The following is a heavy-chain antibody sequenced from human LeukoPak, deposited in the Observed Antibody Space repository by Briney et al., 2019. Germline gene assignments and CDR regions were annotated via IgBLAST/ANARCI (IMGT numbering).Heavy chain of an antibody. Sequence: PGGSLRLSCAASGFTFSSYAMHWVRQAPGKGLEWVAVISYDGSNKYYADSVKGRFTISRDNSKNTLYLQMNSLRAEDTAVYYCARGVRQTVSYYYYMDVWGKGTTVTVSS. D-gene: IGHD3-16*01. CDR3: ARGVRQTVSYYYYMDV. J-gene: IGHJ6*03. CDR1: GFTFSSYA. CDR2: ISYDGSNK. V-gene: IGHV3-30-3*01.